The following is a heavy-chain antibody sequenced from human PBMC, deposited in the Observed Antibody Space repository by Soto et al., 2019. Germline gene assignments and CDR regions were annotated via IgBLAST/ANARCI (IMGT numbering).Heavy chain of an antibody. V-gene: IGHV3-7*01. J-gene: IGHJ6*03. D-gene: IGHD4-17*01. CDR1: GFTFSSYW. CDR3: ARLPHPSTVTYYYYMDV. Sequence: GGSLRLSCAASGFTFSSYWMSWVRQAPGKGLEWVANIKQDGSEKYYVDSVKGRFTISRDNAKNSLYLQMNSLRAEDTAVYYCARLPHPSTVTYYYYMDVWGKGTTVTVSS. CDR2: IKQDGSEK.